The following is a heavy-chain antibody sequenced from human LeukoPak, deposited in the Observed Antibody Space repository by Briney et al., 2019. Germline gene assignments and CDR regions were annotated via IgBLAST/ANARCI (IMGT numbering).Heavy chain of an antibody. Sequence: ASVKVSCKASGYTFTDYYIHWVRXXPGQGXEWMGWINPNSGGTNYAQKFQGRVTMTRNTSITTAYMELSRLRSDDTAVFYCARASFGSYYGLDVWGQGTTVTVSS. V-gene: IGHV1-2*02. CDR1: GYTFTDYY. CDR3: ARASFGSYYGLDV. J-gene: IGHJ6*02. CDR2: INPNSGGT. D-gene: IGHD1-26*01.